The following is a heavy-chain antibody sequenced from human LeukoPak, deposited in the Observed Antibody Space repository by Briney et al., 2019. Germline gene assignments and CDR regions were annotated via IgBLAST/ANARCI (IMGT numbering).Heavy chain of an antibody. D-gene: IGHD2-21*01. J-gene: IGHJ4*02. V-gene: IGHV4-31*03. CDR1: GGSISSGGYS. Sequence: PSETLSLTCTVSGGSISSGGYSWSWIRQHPGKGLEWIGYIYYSGSTYYNPSLKSRVTISVDTSKNQFSLKLSSATAADTAVYYCARGCGREDPFDYWGQGTLVTVSS. CDR2: IYYSGST. CDR3: ARGCGREDPFDY.